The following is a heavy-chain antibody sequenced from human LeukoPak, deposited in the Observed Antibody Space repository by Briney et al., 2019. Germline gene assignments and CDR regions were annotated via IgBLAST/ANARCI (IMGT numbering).Heavy chain of an antibody. Sequence: ASVKVSCKASGYTFTNFGISWVRQAPGQGLEWMGWISVYKGDTNYAQKFQGRVTMTTDTSTSTAYMELRSLRSDDTAVYYCARPVGATKGVFDYWGQGTLVTVSS. D-gene: IGHD1-26*01. CDR3: ARPVGATKGVFDY. J-gene: IGHJ4*02. V-gene: IGHV1-18*01. CDR2: ISVYKGDT. CDR1: GYTFTNFG.